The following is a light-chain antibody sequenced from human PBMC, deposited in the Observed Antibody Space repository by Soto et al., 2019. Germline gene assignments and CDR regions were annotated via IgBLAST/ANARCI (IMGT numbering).Light chain of an antibody. J-gene: IGKJ1*01. Sequence: DLLLTQSPYALAVSLGKRATINCKSSESVLSSSNNRNSIAWCQQKPGQPPMLLIYWASTRESGVPDRFSGSGSGTDFTLTISSLQAEDVAVYYCQQYYSTPRTFGQGTKVDI. CDR2: WAS. CDR3: QQYYSTPRT. V-gene: IGKV4-1*01. CDR1: ESVLSSSNNRNS.